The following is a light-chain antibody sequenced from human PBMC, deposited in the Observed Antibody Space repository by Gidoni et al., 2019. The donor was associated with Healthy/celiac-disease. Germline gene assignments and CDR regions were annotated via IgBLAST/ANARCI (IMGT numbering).Light chain of an antibody. CDR3: SSYTSSSPLV. CDR1: SSDVGGYNY. J-gene: IGLJ3*02. CDR2: EVS. V-gene: IGLV2-14*01. Sequence: QSALTQPASVSGSPGQSITISCTGTSSDVGGYNYVSWYQQHPGKAPKLMIYEVSNRPSGVSNRFSGSKSGNTASLTISGLQAEDEAGYYCSSYTSSSPLVFGGGTKLTVL.